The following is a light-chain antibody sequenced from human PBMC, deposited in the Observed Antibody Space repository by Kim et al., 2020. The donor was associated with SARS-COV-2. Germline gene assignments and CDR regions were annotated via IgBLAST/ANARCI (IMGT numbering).Light chain of an antibody. CDR1: KLGDKY. Sequence: EAPGQTASITCSGDKLGDKYACWYQQKPGQSPVLVIYQDSKRPSGIPERFSGSNSGNTATLTISGTQAMDEADYYCQAWDSSTAVFGTGTKVTVL. CDR2: QDS. CDR3: QAWDSSTAV. J-gene: IGLJ1*01. V-gene: IGLV3-1*01.